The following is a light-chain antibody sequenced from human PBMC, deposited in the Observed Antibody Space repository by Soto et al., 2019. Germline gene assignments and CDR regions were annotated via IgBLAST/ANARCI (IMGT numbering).Light chain of an antibody. CDR1: QSISSY. J-gene: IGKJ5*01. Sequence: DIQMTQSPSSLSASVGDRVTITCRASQSISSYLNWYQVKRGKAPKLLIYAASTLESGVPSRFSATVSGTEFSLTITSLQPEDFATYYCQQLFDSPITFGQGTRLAIK. V-gene: IGKV1-9*01. CDR3: QQLFDSPIT. CDR2: AAS.